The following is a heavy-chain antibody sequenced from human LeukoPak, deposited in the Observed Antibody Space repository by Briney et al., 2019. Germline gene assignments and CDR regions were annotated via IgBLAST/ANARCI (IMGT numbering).Heavy chain of an antibody. Sequence: PGGSLRLSCTTSRFTFNDYAMHWVRHAPGKGLEWVAGISWNRNTIGYADSLRDRFTVFRDDAENSLYLQMNSLRPEDTAIYYCAKDADDSGDYVGIDYWGQGILVTVSS. CDR3: AKDADDSGDYVGIDY. CDR1: RFTFNDYA. D-gene: IGHD4-17*01. V-gene: IGHV3-9*01. CDR2: ISWNRNTI. J-gene: IGHJ4*02.